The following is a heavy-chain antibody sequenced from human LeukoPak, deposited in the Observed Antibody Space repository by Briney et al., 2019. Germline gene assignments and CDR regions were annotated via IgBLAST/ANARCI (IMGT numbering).Heavy chain of an antibody. CDR2: IYYSGST. CDR3: ARRDGYL. CDR1: GGSISSGSYY. J-gene: IGHJ5*02. D-gene: IGHD5-24*01. Sequence: SQTLSLTCTVSGGSISSGSYYWSWIRQPPGKGLEWIGYIYYSGSTNYNPSLKSRVTISVDTSKNQFSLKLSSVTAADTAVYYCARRDGYLWGQGTLVTVSS. V-gene: IGHV4-61*01.